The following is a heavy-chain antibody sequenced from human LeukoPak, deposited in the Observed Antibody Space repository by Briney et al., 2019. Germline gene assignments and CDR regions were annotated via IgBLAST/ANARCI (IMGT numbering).Heavy chain of an antibody. J-gene: IGHJ6*02. V-gene: IGHV3-11*01. CDR1: GFTLGDYY. CDR3: ARDYRNKGMDV. CDR2: ISNSRGSAT. Sequence: GGSLRLSCAASGFTLGDYYVSWIRQAPGKGLEWVSYISNSRGSATFYADSVKGRFTSSKDNAKNSVYLQMNSLSADDTAIYYCARDYRNKGMDVWGQGATVTVSS. D-gene: IGHD2/OR15-2a*01.